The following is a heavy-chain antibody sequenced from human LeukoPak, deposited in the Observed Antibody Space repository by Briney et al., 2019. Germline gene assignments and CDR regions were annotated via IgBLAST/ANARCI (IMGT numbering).Heavy chain of an antibody. CDR3: ARVLTGTTRSDYYYYMDV. CDR2: ISGGGGTT. Sequence: GGSLRLSCAASGFTFSSYWMSWVRQAPGKGLEWVSTISGGGGTTYYAESVRGRFTISRESSKTTLYLHMNSLGAEDTAVYYCARVLTGTTRSDYYYYMDVWGKGTTVTVSS. D-gene: IGHD1-14*01. CDR1: GFTFSSYW. J-gene: IGHJ6*03. V-gene: IGHV3-23*01.